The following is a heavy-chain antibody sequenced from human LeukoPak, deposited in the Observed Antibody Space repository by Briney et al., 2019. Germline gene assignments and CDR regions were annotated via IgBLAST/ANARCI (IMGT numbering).Heavy chain of an antibody. D-gene: IGHD6-6*01. CDR2: MWYDGSNK. V-gene: IGHV3-33*01. Sequence: GGSLRLYCAASGFTFSSYGMHWVRQAPGKGLEWVAVMWYDGSNKYYADSVKGRFTISRDNSKNTLYLQMNSLRAEDTAVYYCARDFYSSSPQEKYYYYYYGMDVWGQGTTVTVSS. CDR3: ARDFYSSSPQEKYYYYYYGMDV. CDR1: GFTFSSYG. J-gene: IGHJ6*02.